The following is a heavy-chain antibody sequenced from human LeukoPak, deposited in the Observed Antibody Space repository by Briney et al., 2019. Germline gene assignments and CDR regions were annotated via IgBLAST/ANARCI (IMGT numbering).Heavy chain of an antibody. Sequence: SVKVSCKASGGTFSSYAISWVRQAPGQGLEWMGGIIPIFGTANYAQKFQGRVTITADKSTSTAYMELSSLRSEDTALYYCVRDRDSTGYYDYWGQGTLVTVSS. D-gene: IGHD3-22*01. J-gene: IGHJ4*02. CDR2: IIPIFGTA. CDR3: VRDRDSTGYYDY. CDR1: GGTFSSYA. V-gene: IGHV1-69*06.